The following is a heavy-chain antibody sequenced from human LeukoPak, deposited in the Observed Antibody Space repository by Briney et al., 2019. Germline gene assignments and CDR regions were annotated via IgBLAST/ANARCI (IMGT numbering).Heavy chain of an antibody. Sequence: PGGSLRLSCAASGFTFSSYAMSWVRQAPGKGLEWVSAISGSGGSTYYADSVKGRFTISRDNSKNTLYLQMNSLRAEDTAVYYCAGYCSSTSCRLNWFDPWGQGTLVTVSS. CDR1: GFTFSSYA. CDR2: ISGSGGST. V-gene: IGHV3-23*01. D-gene: IGHD2-2*01. J-gene: IGHJ5*02. CDR3: AGYCSSTSCRLNWFDP.